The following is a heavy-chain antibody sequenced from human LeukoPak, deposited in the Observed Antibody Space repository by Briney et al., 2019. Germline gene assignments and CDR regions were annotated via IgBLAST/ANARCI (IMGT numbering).Heavy chain of an antibody. V-gene: IGHV3-30*02. CDR3: AKGHSSSYNWFDP. D-gene: IGHD6-6*01. J-gene: IGHJ5*02. CDR1: GFTFSSYG. Sequence: GGSLGLSCAASGFTFSSYGMHWVRQAPGKGLEWVAFIRYDGSNKYYADSVKGRFTISRDNSKNTLYLQMNSLRAEDTAVYYCAKGHSSSYNWFDPWGQGTLVTVSS. CDR2: IRYDGSNK.